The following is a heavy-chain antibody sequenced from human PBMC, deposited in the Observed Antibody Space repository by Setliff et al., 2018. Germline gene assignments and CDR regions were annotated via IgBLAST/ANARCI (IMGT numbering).Heavy chain of an antibody. D-gene: IGHD3-10*01. Sequence: SETLSLTCSVSGYSIITGYYWAWIRRLPGRGLEWVGSLHRVGTFFYNPSLKSRVTMSVDTSKNHVSLKLSSVTAADTAVYFCARDKDHIRGFDYWGRGALVTVSS. CDR1: GYSIITGYY. V-gene: IGHV4-38-2*02. CDR2: LHRVGTF. CDR3: ARDKDHIRGFDY. J-gene: IGHJ4*02.